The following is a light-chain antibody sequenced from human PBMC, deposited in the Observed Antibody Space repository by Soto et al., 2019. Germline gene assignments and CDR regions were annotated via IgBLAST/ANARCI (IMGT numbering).Light chain of an antibody. CDR1: QTIRNY. CDR3: QQSYSTPR. Sequence: DIQMTQSPSPLSASVGDRVTITCRASQTIRNYLNWYQQKPGEAPKLLIYAASRLQSGVPSRFSGSGYGTDFTLTINTLQPEDIATYYCQQSYSTPRFGGGTKVNI. V-gene: IGKV1-39*01. J-gene: IGKJ4*01. CDR2: AAS.